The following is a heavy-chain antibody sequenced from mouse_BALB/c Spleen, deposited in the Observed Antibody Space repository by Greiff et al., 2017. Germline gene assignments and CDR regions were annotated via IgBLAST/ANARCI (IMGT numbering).Heavy chain of an antibody. D-gene: IGHD1-1*02. V-gene: IGHV5-4*02. CDR1: GFTFSDYY. Sequence: EVKVEESGGGLVKPGGSLKLSCAASGFTFSDYYMYWVRQTPEKRLEWVATISDGGSYTYYPDSVKGRFTISRDNAKNNLYLQMNSLKSEDTAMYYCGRGGVGGYYAMDYWGQGTSVTGSS. CDR3: GRGGVGGYYAMDY. J-gene: IGHJ4*01. CDR2: ISDGGSYT.